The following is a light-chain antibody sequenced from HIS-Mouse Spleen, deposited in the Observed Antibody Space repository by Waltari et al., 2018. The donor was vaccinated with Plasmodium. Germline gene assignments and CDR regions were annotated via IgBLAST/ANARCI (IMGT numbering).Light chain of an antibody. J-gene: IGLJ2*01. CDR2: NNK. Sequence: QSVLTQPPSVSAAPGQKVTISCSGSSPTIGHNYLSWYQQLPGTAPKLLFYNNKKRPSGFPARFSGSKPGPSATLGIPGLKTGAEADYNGGPGDSSLGVGVLSGGGTKRTVL. CDR1: SPTIGHNY. CDR3: GPGDSSLGVGVL. V-gene: IGLV1-51*01.